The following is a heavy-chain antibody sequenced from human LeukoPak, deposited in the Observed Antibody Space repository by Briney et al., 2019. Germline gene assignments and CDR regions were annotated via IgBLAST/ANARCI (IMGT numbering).Heavy chain of an antibody. J-gene: IGHJ4*02. Sequence: ASVKVSCKASGYTFTNYGISWVRQAPGQGLEWMGWISVYNGNTNYAQKLQGRVTMTTDTSTSTAYMELRSLRSEDTAVYYCARDYGDYVFDYWGQGTLVSVSS. V-gene: IGHV1-18*01. CDR2: ISVYNGNT. CDR3: ARDYGDYVFDY. D-gene: IGHD4-17*01. CDR1: GYTFTNYG.